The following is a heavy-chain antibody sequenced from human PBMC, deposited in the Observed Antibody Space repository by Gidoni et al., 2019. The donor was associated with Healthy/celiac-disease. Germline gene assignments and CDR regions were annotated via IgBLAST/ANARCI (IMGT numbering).Heavy chain of an antibody. CDR2: ISSSSSYI. CDR3: ARVEGGLDIVATITMIRGNNWFDP. V-gene: IGHV3-21*01. CDR1: GFTFSSYS. Sequence: EVQLVESGGGLVKPGGSLRLSCAASGFTFSSYSMNWVRQAPGKGLEWVPSISSSSSYIYYADSVKGRFTISRDNAKNSLYLQMNSLRAEDTAVYYCARVEGGLDIVATITMIRGNNWFDPWGQGTLVTVSS. D-gene: IGHD5-12*01. J-gene: IGHJ5*02.